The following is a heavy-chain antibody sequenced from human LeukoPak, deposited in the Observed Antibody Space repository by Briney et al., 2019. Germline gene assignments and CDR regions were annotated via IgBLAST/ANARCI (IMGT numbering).Heavy chain of an antibody. V-gene: IGHV3-23*01. CDR3: AKDDGYRYDNGGWFDY. Sequence: PGGSLRLSCAASGVTLSTYAMSWARQAPGKGLEWVSGISSSGSGDNTYYADSVKGRFTISRDSSKNTLFLQMNSLRVDDTAVYYCAKDDGYRYDNGGWFDYWGQGTLVTVSS. CDR1: GVTLSTYA. J-gene: IGHJ4*02. D-gene: IGHD5-18*01. CDR2: ISSSGSGDNT.